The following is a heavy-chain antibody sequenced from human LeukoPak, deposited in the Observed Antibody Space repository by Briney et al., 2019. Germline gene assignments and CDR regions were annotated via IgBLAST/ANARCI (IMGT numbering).Heavy chain of an antibody. D-gene: IGHD6-19*01. J-gene: IGHJ4*02. CDR1: GFTFSSYW. CDR2: INSDGSTT. CDR3: ARGQFPRDFDY. Sequence: PGRSLRLSCAASGFTFSSYWMHWVRQAPGKGLVWVSRINSDGSTTNYADSVKGRFTISRDNTKNTLYLQMNILRAEDTAVYYCARGQFPRDFDYWGQGTLVTVSS. V-gene: IGHV3-74*01.